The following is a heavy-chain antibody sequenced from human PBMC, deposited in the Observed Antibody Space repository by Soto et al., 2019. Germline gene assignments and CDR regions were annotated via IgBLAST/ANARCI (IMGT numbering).Heavy chain of an antibody. J-gene: IGHJ4*02. CDR3: ARDLQIEGYCSSTSCSSG. CDR2: IWYDGSNK. V-gene: IGHV3-33*01. CDR1: GFTFSSYG. D-gene: IGHD2-2*01. Sequence: GGSRRLSCAASGFTFSSYGMHWVRQAPGKGLEWVAVIWYDGSNKYYADSVKGRFTISRDNSKNTLYLQMNSLRAEDTAVYYCARDLQIEGYCSSTSCSSGWGQGTLVTVSS.